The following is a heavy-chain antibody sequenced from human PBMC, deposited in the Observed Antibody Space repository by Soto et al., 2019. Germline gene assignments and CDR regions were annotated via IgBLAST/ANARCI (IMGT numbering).Heavy chain of an antibody. CDR1: GFTLSSYW. Sequence: GGSLRLSCAASGFTLSSYWMSWVRQAPGKGLEWVANIKQDGSEKYYVDSVKGRFTISRDNAKNSLYLQMNSLRAEDTAVYYCARELLWFGEGSPDFDYWGQGTLVTVSS. CDR3: ARELLWFGEGSPDFDY. J-gene: IGHJ4*02. V-gene: IGHV3-7*01. CDR2: IKQDGSEK. D-gene: IGHD3-10*01.